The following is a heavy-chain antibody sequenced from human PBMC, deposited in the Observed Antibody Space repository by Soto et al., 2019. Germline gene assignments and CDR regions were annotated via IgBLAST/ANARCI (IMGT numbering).Heavy chain of an antibody. D-gene: IGHD1-7*01. CDR1: SGSISSSNL. CDR3: AGTTQGYYYMDV. CDR2: IYHSGST. J-gene: IGHJ6*03. V-gene: IGHV4-4*02. Sequence: QVQLQESGPGLVKPSGTLALTCAVSSGSISSSNLWSWVRQPPGKGLEWIGEIYHSGSTNYNPSLKSRDTISVDKSKNHFSLKLSSVNAADTAVYSCAGTTQGYYYMDVWGKGTTVTVSS.